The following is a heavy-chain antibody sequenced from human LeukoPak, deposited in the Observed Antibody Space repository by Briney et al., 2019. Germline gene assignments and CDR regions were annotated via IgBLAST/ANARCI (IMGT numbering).Heavy chain of an antibody. CDR2: IKQDETEK. J-gene: IGHJ4*02. CDR3: ARGPNSNWSGLDF. Sequence: GESLRLSCTASGFTFSNFWMGWVRQAPGKGLEWVANIKQDETEKFYVGSVKGRFTISRDNAKNTLYLQVNNLRVEDTAVYYCARGPNSNWSGLDFWGQGTLLTVSS. D-gene: IGHD6-6*01. CDR1: GFTFSNFW. V-gene: IGHV3-7*01.